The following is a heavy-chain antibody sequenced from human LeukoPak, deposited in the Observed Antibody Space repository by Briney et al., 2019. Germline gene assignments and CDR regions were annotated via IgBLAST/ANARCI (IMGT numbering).Heavy chain of an antibody. CDR1: GYTFTTYA. CDR3: ARVALGSWYFDL. Sequence: ASVKVSCKASGYTFTTYAISWVRQAPGQGLEWMGWISTYNGTTNYAQKFQGRVTLTTDTSTRTAYMDLRSLRSDDTAVYHCARVALGSWYFDLWGRGTLVTVSS. D-gene: IGHD2-15*01. J-gene: IGHJ2*01. V-gene: IGHV1-18*01. CDR2: ISTYNGTT.